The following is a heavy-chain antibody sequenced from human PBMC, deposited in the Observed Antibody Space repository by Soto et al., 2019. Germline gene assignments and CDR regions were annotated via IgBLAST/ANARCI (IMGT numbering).Heavy chain of an antibody. D-gene: IGHD4-17*01. CDR3: AIDYGDYENWFEP. CDR1: GGSFSGYY. Sequence: SETLSLTCAVYGGSFSGYYWSWIRQPPGKGLEWIGEINHSGSTNYNPSLKSRVTISVDTPNNRLSLRLSSVTAADTAVYYCAIDYGDYENWFEPWGRGTLVTVSS. CDR2: INHSGST. V-gene: IGHV4-34*01. J-gene: IGHJ5*02.